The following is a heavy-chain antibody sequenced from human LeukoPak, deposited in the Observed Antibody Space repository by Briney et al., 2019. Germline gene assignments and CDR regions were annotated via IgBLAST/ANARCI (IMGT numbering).Heavy chain of an antibody. CDR1: GFSLRSNY. V-gene: IGHV3-53*01. J-gene: IGHJ3*01. CDR3: ARDRYCSGGSCYGDAFDL. Sequence: GGSLRLSCAAPGFSLRSNYMSWVRQSPRKGLEWVSIMYSGGSTDYEDSVKGRFIISRDPSKNTLYIQMNSVRAEDTAVYYCARDRYCSGGSCYGDAFDLWGQGTMVTVSS. D-gene: IGHD2-15*01. CDR2: MYSGGST.